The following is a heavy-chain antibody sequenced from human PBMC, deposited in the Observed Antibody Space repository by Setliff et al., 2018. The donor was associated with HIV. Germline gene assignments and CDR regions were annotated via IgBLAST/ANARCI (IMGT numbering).Heavy chain of an antibody. J-gene: IGHJ3*02. Sequence: PSETLSLTCAVSGASISSTSYYWGWVRQPPGKGLEWIGYIYTSGNTYYNPSLKSRATISVDTSKNQFSLKLSSVTAADTAVYYCARHSITLVVGVPERDDAFDIWGQGTMVTVSS. CDR3: ARHSITLVVGVPERDDAFDI. CDR2: IYTSGNT. D-gene: IGHD3-22*01. CDR1: GASISSTSYY. V-gene: IGHV4-39*01.